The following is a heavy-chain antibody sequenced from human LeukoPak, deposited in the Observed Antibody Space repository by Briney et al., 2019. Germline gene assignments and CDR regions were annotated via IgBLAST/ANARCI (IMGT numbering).Heavy chain of an antibody. CDR2: INPSGGST. CDR3: ARSLFRFLEWSYRSYYYYMDV. V-gene: IGHV1-46*01. D-gene: IGHD3-3*01. Sequence: ASVKVSCKASGYTFTSYYMHWVRQAPGQGLEWMGIINPSGGSTSYAQKFQGRVTITADKSTSTAYMELSSLRSEDTAVYYCARSLFRFLEWSYRSYYYYMDVWGKGTTVTVSS. CDR1: GYTFTSYY. J-gene: IGHJ6*03.